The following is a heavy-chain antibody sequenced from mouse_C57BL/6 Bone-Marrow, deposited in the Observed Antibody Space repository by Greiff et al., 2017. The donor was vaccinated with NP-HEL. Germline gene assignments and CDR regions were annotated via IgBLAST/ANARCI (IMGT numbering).Heavy chain of an antibody. J-gene: IGHJ4*01. V-gene: IGHV1-81*01. CDR1: GYTFTSYG. CDR3: AREAMITKAMDY. D-gene: IGHD2-4*01. Sequence: QVQLQQSGAELARPGASVKLSCKASGYTFTSYGISWVKQRTGQGLEWIGEIYPRSGNTYYNEKFKGKATLTADKSSSTAYMELRSLTSEDSAVYFCAREAMITKAMDYWGQGTTLTVSS. CDR2: IYPRSGNT.